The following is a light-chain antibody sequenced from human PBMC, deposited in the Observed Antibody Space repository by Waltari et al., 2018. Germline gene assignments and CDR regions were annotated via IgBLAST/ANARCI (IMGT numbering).Light chain of an antibody. CDR1: TSDVGSYNL. V-gene: IGLV2-23*02. Sequence: QSALTQPASVSGSPGQSITISCTGTTSDVGSYNLVSWYRQHPGEAPKLIIYEVRKRPSGGADRFSGSKSGNTASLTISGLQAEDEADYYCCSYGGASIRVFGGGTKLTVL. CDR3: CSYGGASIRV. CDR2: EVR. J-gene: IGLJ2*01.